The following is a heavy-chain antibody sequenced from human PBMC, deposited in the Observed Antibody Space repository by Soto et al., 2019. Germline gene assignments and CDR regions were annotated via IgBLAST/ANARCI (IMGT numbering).Heavy chain of an antibody. CDR2: IKQDGSEK. Sequence: GGSLRLSCAASGFTFSSYWMSWVRQAPGKGLEWVANIKQDGSEKYYVDSVKGRFTISRDNAKNSLYLQMNSLRAEDTAVYYCARAGLYYDILTGYFDYWGQGTLVTVSS. J-gene: IGHJ4*02. CDR3: ARAGLYYDILTGYFDY. D-gene: IGHD3-9*01. V-gene: IGHV3-7*03. CDR1: GFTFSSYW.